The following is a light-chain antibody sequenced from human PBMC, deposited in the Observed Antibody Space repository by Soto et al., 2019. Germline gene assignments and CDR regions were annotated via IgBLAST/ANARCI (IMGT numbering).Light chain of an antibody. CDR3: QQYHNYPVT. J-gene: IGKJ4*01. CDR2: DAS. Sequence: DIQMTQSPSSLSASVGDRVTITCRASQEISNHLAWFQQKPGKPPKSLIYDASSLQSGVPSKFSGSGSGTDFTLTISSLQPEDFATYYCQQYHNYPVTFGGGNKVEIK. CDR1: QEISNH. V-gene: IGKV1-16*02.